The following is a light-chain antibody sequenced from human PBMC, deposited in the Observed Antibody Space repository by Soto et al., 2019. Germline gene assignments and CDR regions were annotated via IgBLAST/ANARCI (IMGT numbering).Light chain of an antibody. CDR3: QQYYSYPRT. J-gene: IGKJ1*01. CDR1: QGISSY. CDR2: AAS. V-gene: IGKV1-8*01. Sequence: AIRMTQSPSSFSASTGDRVTITCRASQGISSYLAWYQQTPGKAPKLLICAASTLQSGVPSRFSGSGSGTDFTLTISGLQSEDFATYYCQQYYSYPRTFGQGTKVEIK.